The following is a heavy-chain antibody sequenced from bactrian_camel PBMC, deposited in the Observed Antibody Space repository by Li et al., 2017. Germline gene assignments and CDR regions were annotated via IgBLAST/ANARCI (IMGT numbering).Heavy chain of an antibody. V-gene: IGHV3S55*01. Sequence: HVQLVESGGGSVQAGGSLRLSCTASGVTFADYDMAWYRQVAGNECELVSSISSERGTNYADSVKGRFTISRDNAKNTLDLQLNSLKDEDTAVYYCATVGYSSRVGCSAWTGFVDWGQGTQVTVS. J-gene: IGHJ4*01. CDR3: ATVGYSSRVGCSAWTGFVD. CDR2: ISSERGT. CDR1: GVTFADYD. D-gene: IGHD3*01.